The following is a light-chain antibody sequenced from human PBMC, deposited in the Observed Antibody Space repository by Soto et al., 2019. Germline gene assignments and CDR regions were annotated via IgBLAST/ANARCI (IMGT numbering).Light chain of an antibody. J-gene: IGKJ4*01. Sequence: DIQMTQYPSSLSASVGDRVTITCRASRGIGNYLAWYQQKPGKVPSLLIYAASTLQSGVSSRFSGSRSGTDFTLTISCLQPGDVATYYCQKYDDAPLSFGGGTKVDI. CDR2: AAS. V-gene: IGKV1-27*01. CDR1: RGIGNY. CDR3: QKYDDAPLS.